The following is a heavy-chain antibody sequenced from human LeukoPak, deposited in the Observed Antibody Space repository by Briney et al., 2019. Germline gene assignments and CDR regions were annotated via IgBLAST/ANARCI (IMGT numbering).Heavy chain of an antibody. CDR2: IYYSGST. D-gene: IGHD3-10*01. Sequence: SETLSLTCTVSGGSISSSSYYWGWIRQPPGKGLEWIGSIYYSGSTYYNPSLKSRVTISVDTSKNQFSLKLSSVTAADTAAYYCARQEVLLWFGELLPTDKFDPWGQGTLVTVSS. V-gene: IGHV4-39*01. J-gene: IGHJ5*02. CDR1: GGSISSSSYY. CDR3: ARQEVLLWFGELLPTDKFDP.